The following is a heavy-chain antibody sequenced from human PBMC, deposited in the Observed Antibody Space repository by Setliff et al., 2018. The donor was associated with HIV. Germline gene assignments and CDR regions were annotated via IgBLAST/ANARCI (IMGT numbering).Heavy chain of an antibody. CDR1: GGSISSSSYY. Sequence: PSETLSLPCTVSGGSISSSSYYWGWIRQPPGKGLEWIGTIYYSGSTYYNPSLKSRVTMSVDTSKNQFSLKLRSVTAADTAVYYCARVIYSYYDSTGYSCYFDYWGPGTLVTVSS. CDR2: IYYSGST. CDR3: ARVIYSYYDSTGYSCYFDY. J-gene: IGHJ4*02. D-gene: IGHD3-22*01. V-gene: IGHV4-39*07.